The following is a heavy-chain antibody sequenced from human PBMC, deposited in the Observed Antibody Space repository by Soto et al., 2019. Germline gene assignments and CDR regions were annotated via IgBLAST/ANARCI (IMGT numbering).Heavy chain of an antibody. D-gene: IGHD3-10*01. CDR1: GFTFDDYA. Sequence: GVSLRLSCAASGFTFDDYAMHWVRQAPGKGLEWVSGISWNSGSIGYADSVKGRFTISRDNAKNSLYLQMNSLRAEDTALYYCAKDLRPYGSGSYYNFDYWGQGTLVTVSS. V-gene: IGHV3-9*01. CDR2: ISWNSGSI. CDR3: AKDLRPYGSGSYYNFDY. J-gene: IGHJ4*02.